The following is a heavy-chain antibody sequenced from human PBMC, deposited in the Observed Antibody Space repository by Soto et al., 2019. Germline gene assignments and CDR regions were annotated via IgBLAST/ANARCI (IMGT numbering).Heavy chain of an antibody. CDR3: ARFSDLNYCSRTSCLYYFDY. D-gene: IGHD2-2*01. J-gene: IGHJ4*02. CDR2: INSNGERT. V-gene: IGHV3-23*01. Sequence: KGLEWVSTINSNGERTYYADSVKGRFTVSRANSKTSLYMQMNSLRAEDTAVYYCARFSDLNYCSRTSCLYYFDYWGQGALVTVSS.